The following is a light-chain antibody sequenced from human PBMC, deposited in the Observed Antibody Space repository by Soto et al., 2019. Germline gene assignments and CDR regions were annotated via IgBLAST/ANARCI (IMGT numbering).Light chain of an antibody. CDR1: NSNIGIEY. V-gene: IGLV1-51*01. CDR2: DND. J-gene: IGLJ3*02. CDR3: GTWDNSLGAVV. Sequence: QSVLTQPPSVSAAPGQEVTIACSGSNSNIGIEYVAWYQHVPGTAPKLVIYDNDKRPSGIPDRFSGSKSGTSATLGITGLQTGDDADYYCGTWDNSLGAVVFGGGTKLTVL.